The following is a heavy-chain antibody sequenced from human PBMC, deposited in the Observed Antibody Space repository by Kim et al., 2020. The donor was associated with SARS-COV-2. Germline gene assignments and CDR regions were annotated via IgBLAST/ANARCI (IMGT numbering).Heavy chain of an antibody. CDR1: GCSISSSSYY. CDR3: ARHRRECLQTIPYYFDY. V-gene: IGHV4-39*01. D-gene: IGHD2-21*01. CDR2: IYYSGST. Sequence: SETLSLTCTVSGCSISSSSYYWGWIRQPPGKGLEWIGSIYYSGSTYYNPSLKSRVTISVDTSKNQFSLKLSSVTAEDTAVYYCARHRRECLQTIPYYFDYWGQGTLVTVSS. J-gene: IGHJ4*02.